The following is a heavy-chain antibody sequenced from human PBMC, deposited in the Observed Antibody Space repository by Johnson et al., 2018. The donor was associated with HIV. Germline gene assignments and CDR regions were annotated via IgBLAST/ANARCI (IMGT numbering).Heavy chain of an antibody. D-gene: IGHD6-19*01. CDR2: IKSKTDGGTT. CDR1: GLTFSNAW. V-gene: IGHV3-15*01. Sequence: VQLVESGGGLVKPGGSLRLSCAASGLTFSNAWMSWVRQAPGKGLEWVGRIKSKTDGGTTDYAAPVKGRFTISRDESKNTLYLQMNSLRAEDTAVYYCARLPGYSSGWTLGAFDIWGQGTMVTVSS. J-gene: IGHJ3*02. CDR3: ARLPGYSSGWTLGAFDI.